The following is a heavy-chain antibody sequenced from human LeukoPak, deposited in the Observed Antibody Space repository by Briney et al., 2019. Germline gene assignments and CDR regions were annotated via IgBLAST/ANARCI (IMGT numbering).Heavy chain of an antibody. CDR3: ARDHSSSWFGWFDP. Sequence: GGSLRLSCAASGFTFSTYWMNWVRQAPGKGLEWVAVISYDGSNKYYADSVKGRFTISRDNSKNTLYLQMNSLRAEDTAVYYCARDHSSSWFGWFDPWGQGTLVTVSS. V-gene: IGHV3-30-3*01. J-gene: IGHJ5*02. CDR1: GFTFSTYW. CDR2: ISYDGSNK. D-gene: IGHD6-13*01.